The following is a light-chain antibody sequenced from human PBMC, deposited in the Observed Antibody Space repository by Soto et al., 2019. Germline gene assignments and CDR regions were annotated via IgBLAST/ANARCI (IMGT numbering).Light chain of an antibody. J-gene: IGKJ1*01. CDR1: QSIITW. CDR2: DAS. V-gene: IGKV1-5*01. CDR3: QQYKSYWT. Sequence: DIEMTQSPSSLSASLRDRVTITCRASQSIITWLAWYQQKPGNAPKLLISDASSLDTGVPSRFSGSGSGTEFTLTINSLQPDDFATYYCQQYKSYWTFGQGTKVDIK.